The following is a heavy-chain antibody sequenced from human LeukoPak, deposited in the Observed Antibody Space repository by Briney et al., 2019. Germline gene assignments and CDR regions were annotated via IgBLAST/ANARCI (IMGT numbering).Heavy chain of an antibody. D-gene: IGHD4-17*01. CDR3: ARDPSTVTTSAYYYGMDV. V-gene: IGHV6-1*01. CDR1: GDTFSSNSAA. J-gene: IGHJ6*02. CDR2: TYYRSKWYN. Sequence: SQTLSLTCAISGDTFSSNSAAWNWIRQSPSRGLEWLVRTYYRSKWYNDYAVSVKSRITINPDTSKNQFSLQLNPVTPEDTAVYYCARDPSTVTTSAYYYGMDVWGQGTTVTVSS.